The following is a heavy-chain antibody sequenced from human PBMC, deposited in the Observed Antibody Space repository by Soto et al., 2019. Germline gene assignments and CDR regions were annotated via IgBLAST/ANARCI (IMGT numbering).Heavy chain of an antibody. CDR2: IYYSGST. V-gene: IGHV4-30-4*01. CDR3: ARSGIFGVGGMDV. Sequence: SSETLSLTCTVSGGSISSGDYYWSWIRQPPGKGLEWIGYIYYSGSTYYNPSLKSRVTISVDTSKNQFSLKLSSVTAADTAVYYCARSGIFGVGGMDVWGQGTTVTVSS. CDR1: GGSISSGDYY. D-gene: IGHD3-3*01. J-gene: IGHJ6*02.